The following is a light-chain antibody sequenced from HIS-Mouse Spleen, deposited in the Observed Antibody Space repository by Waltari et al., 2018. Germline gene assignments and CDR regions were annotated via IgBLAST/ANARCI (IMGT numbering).Light chain of an antibody. CDR3: SSYTSSSTRV. Sequence: QSALTQPASVSGSPGQSITISCTGTSSDVGGYNYVSWYQQHPGKAPKLMIYDVSNRASGVSNCFSGSKSGNTASLTISGLQAEDEADYSCSSYTSSSTRVFGGGTKLTVL. J-gene: IGLJ2*01. CDR2: DVS. V-gene: IGLV2-14*03. CDR1: SSDVGGYNY.